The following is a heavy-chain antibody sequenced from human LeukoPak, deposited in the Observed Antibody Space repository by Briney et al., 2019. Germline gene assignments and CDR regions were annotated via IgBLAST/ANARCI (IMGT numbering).Heavy chain of an antibody. D-gene: IGHD2-21*01. CDR3: ARDEKIQEGVQCDW. CDR1: GGTFSSYA. CDR2: IIPIFGTA. J-gene: IGHJ4*02. V-gene: IGHV1-69*05. Sequence: SVKVSCKASGGTFSSYAISWVRQAPGQGLEWMGRIIPIFGTANYAQKFQGRVTITTDESTSTAYMEPSSLRSEDTAVYYCARDEKIQEGVQCDWWGQGTLVTVSS.